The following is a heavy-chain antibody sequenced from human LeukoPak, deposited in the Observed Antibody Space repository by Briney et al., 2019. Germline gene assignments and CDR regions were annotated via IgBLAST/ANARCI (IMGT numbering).Heavy chain of an antibody. J-gene: IGHJ5*02. V-gene: IGHV4-59*01. Sequence: SETLSLTCTVSGGSISTYYWSWIRQPPGKGLEWIGYIYDSGSTNYNPSLKSRVTISVDTSQNQFSLKLNSVTAADTAVYYCARASSLDGSYYVRFDPWGQGTLVTVSS. D-gene: IGHD1-26*01. CDR3: ARASSLDGSYYVRFDP. CDR2: IYDSGST. CDR1: GGSISTYY.